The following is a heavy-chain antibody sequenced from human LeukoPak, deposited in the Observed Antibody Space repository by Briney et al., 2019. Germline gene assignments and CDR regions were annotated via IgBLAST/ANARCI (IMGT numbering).Heavy chain of an antibody. Sequence: GASVKVSCKASGGTFRRYAISWVRQAPGQGLEWMGGIIPIFGTANYAQKFQGRVTITADKSTSTAYMELSSLRSEDTAMYYCARGSGYSYGYQGYWGQGTLVTVSS. CDR1: GGTFRRYA. V-gene: IGHV1-69*06. J-gene: IGHJ4*02. D-gene: IGHD5-18*01. CDR2: IIPIFGTA. CDR3: ARGSGYSYGYQGY.